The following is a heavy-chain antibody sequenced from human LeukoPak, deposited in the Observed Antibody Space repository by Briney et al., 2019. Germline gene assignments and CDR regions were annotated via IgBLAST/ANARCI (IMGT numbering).Heavy chain of an antibody. D-gene: IGHD4-23*01. V-gene: IGHV4-39*01. CDR3: ARIYGGNHARED. CDR1: GCSISSSRYY. J-gene: IGHJ4*02. Sequence: AETLTLTCTVSGCSISSSRYYWGWIRQPPGKGRVWNGSIYYSGSTYYNPSLKSRVTISVDTSKNQFSLKLSSVTAADTAVYYCARIYGGNHAREDWGQGTLVTVSS. CDR2: IYYSGST.